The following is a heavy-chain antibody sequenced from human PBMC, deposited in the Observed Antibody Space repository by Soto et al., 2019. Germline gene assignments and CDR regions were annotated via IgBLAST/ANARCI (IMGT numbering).Heavy chain of an antibody. Sequence: QVQLQQWGAGLLKPSETLSLTCATSGESFSGNYWSWVRQPPGKGLEWIGESNHRGATVYNPSLKGRVIISLDTSKNPFSLRLNFVTAADTAVYFCTRGDQKIVDASEYWGQGTLVTVSS. V-gene: IGHV4-34*01. D-gene: IGHD2-15*01. CDR2: SNHRGAT. J-gene: IGHJ4*02. CDR3: TRGDQKIVDASEY. CDR1: GESFSGNY.